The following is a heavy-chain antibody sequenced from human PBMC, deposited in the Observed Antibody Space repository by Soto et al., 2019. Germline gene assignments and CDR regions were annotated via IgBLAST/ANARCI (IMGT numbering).Heavy chain of an antibody. V-gene: IGHV1-46*01. CDR2: INPSRGSA. Sequence: ASVEVSCEASGFPFTSFFIPWVRQAPGQGLEWMGVINPSRGSANYAQKFQGRLTLTRDTSSSTVYMDLSSLKSEDTALYYCVRAPNCFDILGQVTLVPSPQ. CDR1: GFPFTSFF. J-gene: IGHJ4*02. CDR3: VRAPNCFDI.